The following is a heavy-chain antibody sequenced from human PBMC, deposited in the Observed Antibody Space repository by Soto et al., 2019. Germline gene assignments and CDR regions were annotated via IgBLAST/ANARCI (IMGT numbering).Heavy chain of an antibody. CDR2: ISSSGSTK. Sequence: LRLSCAASGFTFSSFEMNWVRQAPGKGLECVSYISSSGSTKYYADSVKGRFTISRDNAKNCLFLQMNSLRAEDTAVYYCAREGPADGLDIWGQGTMVTVSS. CDR3: AREGPADGLDI. J-gene: IGHJ3*02. CDR1: GFTFSSFE. V-gene: IGHV3-48*03.